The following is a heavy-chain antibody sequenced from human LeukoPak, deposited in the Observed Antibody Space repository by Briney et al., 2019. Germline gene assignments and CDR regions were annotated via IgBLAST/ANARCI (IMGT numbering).Heavy chain of an antibody. D-gene: IGHD3-16*01. CDR2: INQDGSAK. Sequence: PGGSLRLSCAASGFTFSSYTMNWVRQPPGKGLEWVANINQDGSAKPYVDSVKGRFTISRDNAKNSLPLQMNNLRDEDTAVYYCASLLGEATIFEYWGQGTLVTVSS. V-gene: IGHV3-7*01. CDR3: ASLLGEATIFEY. CDR1: GFTFSSYT. J-gene: IGHJ4*02.